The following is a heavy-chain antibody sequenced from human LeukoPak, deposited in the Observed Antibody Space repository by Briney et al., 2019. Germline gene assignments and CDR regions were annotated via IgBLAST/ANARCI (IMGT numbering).Heavy chain of an antibody. V-gene: IGHV3-23*01. CDR2: ISTSGGST. J-gene: IGHJ6*02. Sequence: GGSLRLSCAASGFTFSSYAMSWVRQAPGKGLEWVSSISTSGGSTYYADSVKGRFTISRDNSKNTLYLQMNSLRAEDTAVYYCAKDRPNYGSGSYYNDYYYGMDVWGQGTTVTVSS. D-gene: IGHD3-10*01. CDR1: GFTFSSYA. CDR3: AKDRPNYGSGSYYNDYYYGMDV.